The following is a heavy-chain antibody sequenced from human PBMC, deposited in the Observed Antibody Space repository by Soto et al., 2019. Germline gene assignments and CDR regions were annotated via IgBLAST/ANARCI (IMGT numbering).Heavy chain of an antibody. V-gene: IGHV4-34*01. J-gene: IGHJ4*02. CDR2: INHSGST. CDR3: ARGRQEPQLVNFDY. CDR1: GGSFSGYY. Sequence: SETLSLTCAVYGGSFSGYYWSWIRQPPGKGLEWIGEINHSGSTNYNPSLKSRVTISVDTAKNQFSLKLSSVTAADTAVYYCARGRQEPQLVNFDYWGQGTLVTVSS. D-gene: IGHD6-6*01.